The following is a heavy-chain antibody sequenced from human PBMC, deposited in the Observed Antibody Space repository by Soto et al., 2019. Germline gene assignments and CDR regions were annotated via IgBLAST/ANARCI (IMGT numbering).Heavy chain of an antibody. CDR1: GFTFSTYA. CDR3: AKDGSYYDLDY. Sequence: PGGSLRLSCAASGFTFSTYAMSWVRQAPGKGLEWVSSFSGSGGSTYYADSVKGRFTISRDNSKNTLYLRMDSLRAEDTAVYYCAKDGSYYDLDYWGQGTLVTVSS. J-gene: IGHJ4*02. CDR2: FSGSGGST. V-gene: IGHV3-23*01. D-gene: IGHD3-3*01.